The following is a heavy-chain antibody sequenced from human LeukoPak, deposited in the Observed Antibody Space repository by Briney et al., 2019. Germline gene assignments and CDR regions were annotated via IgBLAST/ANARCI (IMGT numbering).Heavy chain of an antibody. V-gene: IGHV1-2*02. CDR3: ARGDEWELALDF. CDR2: IKPNSGDT. Sequence: GASVKVSCKPSGYPFSGHYINWVRHAPGQGLEWMGWIKPNSGDTNYAQKFQGRLTMTRDTTISTVYMELNRLTSDDTAVYYCARGDEWELALDFWGQGTLITVSS. D-gene: IGHD1-26*01. J-gene: IGHJ4*02. CDR1: GYPFSGHY.